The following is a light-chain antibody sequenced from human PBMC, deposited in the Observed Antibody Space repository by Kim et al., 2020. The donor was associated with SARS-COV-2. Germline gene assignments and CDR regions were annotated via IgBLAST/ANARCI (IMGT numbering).Light chain of an antibody. CDR2: GAS. J-gene: IGKJ2*01. CDR3: QQYDISPYN. V-gene: IGKV3-20*01. CDR1: QSVDNRY. Sequence: EIVVTQSPGTLSLSPGGRATLSCRDSQSVDNRYLAWYQQKPGQGPRLLISGASSRATGISDRFSGSGSRTDFTLTISRLEPEDSAVYFCQQYDISPYNFGQGTKLEL.